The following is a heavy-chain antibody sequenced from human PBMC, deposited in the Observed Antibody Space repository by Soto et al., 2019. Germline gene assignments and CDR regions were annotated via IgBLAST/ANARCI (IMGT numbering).Heavy chain of an antibody. J-gene: IGHJ1*01. CDR2: ISGSGGNT. D-gene: IGHD5-18*01. Sequence: SWVSQNQGKGLEWVLFISGSGGNTYYADSVRGRFAIARHNSKKTLFLQMNTLRAEDTAIYYCAKEAILGYTSASTFRGQRTTVPGSS. CDR3: AKEAILGYTSASTF. V-gene: IGHV3-23*01.